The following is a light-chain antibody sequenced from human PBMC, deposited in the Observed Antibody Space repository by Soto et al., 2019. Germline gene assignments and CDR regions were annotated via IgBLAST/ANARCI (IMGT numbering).Light chain of an antibody. CDR3: QQYGSSPPIT. Sequence: EIVLTQSPGTLSLSPGEGATLSCRASQSVSSSYLAWCQQKPGQAPRLLIYDASSRATGIPDRFSGSGSGTDFTLTISRLEPEDFAVYYCQQYGSSPPITFGPGTKVDIK. J-gene: IGKJ3*01. V-gene: IGKV3-20*01. CDR1: QSVSSSY. CDR2: DAS.